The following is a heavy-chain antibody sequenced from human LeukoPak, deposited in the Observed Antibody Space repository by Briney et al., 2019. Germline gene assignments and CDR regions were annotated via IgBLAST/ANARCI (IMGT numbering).Heavy chain of an antibody. CDR3: ASWGVWGGYYGDY. D-gene: IGHD3-3*01. V-gene: IGHV4-39*01. CDR2: IYYSGST. CDR1: GGSISSSSYY. J-gene: IGHJ4*02. Sequence: SETLSLTCTVSGGSISSSSYYWGWIRQPPGKGLEWIGSIYYSGSTYYNPSLKSRVTISVDTSKNQFSLKLSSVTAADTAVYYCASWGVWGGYYGDYWGQGTLVTVSS.